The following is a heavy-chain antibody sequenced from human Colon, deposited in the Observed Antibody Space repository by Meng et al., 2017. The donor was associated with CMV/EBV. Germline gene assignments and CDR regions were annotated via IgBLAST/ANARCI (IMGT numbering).Heavy chain of an antibody. V-gene: IGHV3-21*01. CDR2: ISYDSGYI. Sequence: GESLKISCAASGFTFSSYPMYWVRQAPGKGLEWVSSISYDSGYIYYADSVKGRFTISRDDAKKSLYLQMNSLRAEDTAVYYCARVVAVVPLAHPTRYYFYAMDVWGQGTTVTVSS. CDR3: ARVVAVVPLAHPTRYYFYAMDV. D-gene: IGHD2-15*01. J-gene: IGHJ6*02. CDR1: GFTFSSYP.